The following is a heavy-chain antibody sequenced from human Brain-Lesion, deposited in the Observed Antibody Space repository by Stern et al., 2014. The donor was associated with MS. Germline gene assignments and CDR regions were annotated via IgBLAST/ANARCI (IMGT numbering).Heavy chain of an antibody. V-gene: IGHV1-2*02. CDR2: IHPTTCGT. CDR1: GYIFTGYY. CDR3: ARDQRGITIFGVVTDYYYLGMDV. D-gene: IGHD3-3*01. J-gene: IGHJ6*02. Sequence: VQRVESGAEVKKPGAAVKVSCKTSGYIFTGYYIHWVRQPPGQGLEWMAWIHPTTCGTKYAQKLQGRVTMSRDTSISTAYVELSSLTSDDTAVYYCARDQRGITIFGVVTDYYYLGMDVWGQGTTVTVSS.